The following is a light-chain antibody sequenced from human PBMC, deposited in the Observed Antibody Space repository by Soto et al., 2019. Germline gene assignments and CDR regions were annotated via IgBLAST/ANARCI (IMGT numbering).Light chain of an antibody. Sequence: EIVMTQSPATLSVSPGERATLSCRASQSVSSNLAWYQQKPGQAPRLLIYGASTRATGIPARFSGSGSGTVFTLTISLQSEDFAVYYCQHYNNWPPWTFGQGTKVEIK. CDR3: QHYNNWPPWT. CDR2: GAS. J-gene: IGKJ1*01. CDR1: QSVSSN. V-gene: IGKV3-15*01.